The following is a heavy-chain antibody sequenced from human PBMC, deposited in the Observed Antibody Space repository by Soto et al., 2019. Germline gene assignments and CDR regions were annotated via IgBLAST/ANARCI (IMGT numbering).Heavy chain of an antibody. J-gene: IGHJ4*02. Sequence: PGGSLRLSCAASGFTFSSFAMSWVRQLPGKGLEWVSSISGNSYSTYYADSVKGRFTISRDNAKNTLYVQMNSLRAEDTAVYYCAKGRLTGIYFFDYWGQGTLVTVSS. CDR1: GFTFSSFA. CDR3: AKGRLTGIYFFDY. CDR2: ISGNSYST. V-gene: IGHV3-23*01. D-gene: IGHD3-10*01.